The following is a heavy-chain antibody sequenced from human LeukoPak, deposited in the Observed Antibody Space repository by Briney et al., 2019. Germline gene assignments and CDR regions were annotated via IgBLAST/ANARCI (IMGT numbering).Heavy chain of an antibody. CDR1: GFTFTSYE. CDR3: ARDGTTDGLDV. D-gene: IGHD4-11*01. V-gene: IGHV3-48*03. Sequence: PGGSLRLSCAASGFTFTSYEMNWVRQAPGKGLEWISYISSSSRTIYYADSVKGRFTISRDNAKNSLYLQMNSLRAEDTAVYYCARDGTTDGLDVWGPGTTVTVSS. J-gene: IGHJ6*02. CDR2: ISSSSRTI.